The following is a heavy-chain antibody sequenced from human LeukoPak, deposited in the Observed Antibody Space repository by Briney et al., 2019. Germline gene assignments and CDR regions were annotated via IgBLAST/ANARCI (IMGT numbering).Heavy chain of an antibody. CDR2: ISSSGSPI. V-gene: IGHV3-48*03. D-gene: IGHD1-26*01. CDR1: GFTFSTFE. Sequence: PGGSLRLSCVTSGFTFSTFEMAWVRQAPGKGLEFVSYISSSGSPIVYTDSVKGRFTISRDDAKNSLFLQMNSLTAEDTAVYFCAGGPQYSGSYAYWGQGTLVTVSS. CDR3: AGGPQYSGSYAY. J-gene: IGHJ4*02.